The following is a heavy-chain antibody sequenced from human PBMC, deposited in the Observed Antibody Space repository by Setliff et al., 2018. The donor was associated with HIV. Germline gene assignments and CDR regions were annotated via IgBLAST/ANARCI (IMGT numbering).Heavy chain of an antibody. Sequence: GGSLRLSCAASGFTFDDYGMSWVRQAPGKGLEWVSGINWNGGSTGYADSVKGRFTISRDNAKNFLYLQMNSLRAEDTALYYCARVGYSTGWYNWFDPWGQGTLVTVSS. J-gene: IGHJ5*02. CDR1: GFTFDDYG. CDR2: INWNGGST. CDR3: ARVGYSTGWYNWFDP. V-gene: IGHV3-20*04. D-gene: IGHD6-19*01.